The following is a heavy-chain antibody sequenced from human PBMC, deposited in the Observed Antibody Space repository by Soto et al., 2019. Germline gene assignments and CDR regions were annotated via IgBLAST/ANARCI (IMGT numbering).Heavy chain of an antibody. Sequence: EVQLLESGGGLVQPGGSLRLSCAASGFTFSSDAMYWVRQAPGKGLEWVSAIEGGGTRTHYADSVKGRFTISRDNSKNMLYLQMNSLRAEDTAVYYCAKEWYKEAGWGQGTLVTVSS. CDR3: AKEWYKEAG. CDR1: GFTFSSDA. J-gene: IGHJ4*02. D-gene: IGHD1-20*01. V-gene: IGHV3-23*01. CDR2: IEGGGTRT.